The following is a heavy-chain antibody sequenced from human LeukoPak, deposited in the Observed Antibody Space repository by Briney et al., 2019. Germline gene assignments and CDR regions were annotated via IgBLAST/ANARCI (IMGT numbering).Heavy chain of an antibody. CDR3: ARLKTSSSWYYYYYYCMDV. Sequence: ASVKVSCKASGYTFTTYGISWVRQAPGQGLEWMGWISAYNGNTSYAQKLQGRVTMTTDTSTTTAYMELRSLRSDDTAVYYCARLKTSSSWYYYYYYCMDVWGKGTTVTVSS. CDR2: ISAYNGNT. J-gene: IGHJ6*03. D-gene: IGHD6-13*01. CDR1: GYTFTTYG. V-gene: IGHV1-18*01.